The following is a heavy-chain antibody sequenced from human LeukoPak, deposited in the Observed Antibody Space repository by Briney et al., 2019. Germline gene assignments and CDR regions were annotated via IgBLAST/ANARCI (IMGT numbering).Heavy chain of an antibody. CDR3: ARGVKQLARFYFYMDV. CDR2: INHSGTT. D-gene: IGHD3-22*01. Sequence: PSETLSLTCGVSGGSVSGYLWNWVRQSPGKGLEWIGEINHSGTTNYNPSLKSRVTISIDRSRNQFSLNLTSVTAADTAVFYCARGVKQLARFYFYMDVWGKGTTVTVSS. CDR1: GGSVSGYL. J-gene: IGHJ6*03. V-gene: IGHV4-34*01.